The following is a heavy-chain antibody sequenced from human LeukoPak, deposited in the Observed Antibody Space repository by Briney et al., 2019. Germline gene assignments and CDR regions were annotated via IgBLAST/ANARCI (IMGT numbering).Heavy chain of an antibody. CDR2: MNPNSGNT. V-gene: IGHV1-8*01. Sequence: ASVKLSCKASGYTFTSYDINWVRQATGQGLEWMGWMNPNSGNTGYAQKFQGRVTMTRNTSISTAYMELSSLRSEDTAVYYCARGGTYYYGSGSYTLDYWGQGTLVTVSS. CDR3: ARGGTYYYGSGSYTLDY. CDR1: GYTFTSYD. D-gene: IGHD3-10*01. J-gene: IGHJ4*02.